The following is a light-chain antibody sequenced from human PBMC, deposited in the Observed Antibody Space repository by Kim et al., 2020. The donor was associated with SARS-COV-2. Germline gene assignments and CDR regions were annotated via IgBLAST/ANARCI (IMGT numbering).Light chain of an antibody. V-gene: IGLV3-19*01. CDR1: NLRGYY. J-gene: IGLJ2*01. CDR2: GKN. CDR3: NSRDSRGNLAV. Sequence: SSELTQDPAVSVALGQTVIITCQGDNLRGYYASWYQQKPGQAPVLVIYGKNTRPTGIPDRFSGSSSGNTASLNIAGAQAEDEADYYCNSRDSRGNLAVFGGGTQLIVL.